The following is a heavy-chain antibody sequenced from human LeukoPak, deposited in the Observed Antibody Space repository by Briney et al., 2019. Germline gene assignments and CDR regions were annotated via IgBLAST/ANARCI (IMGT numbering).Heavy chain of an antibody. D-gene: IGHD2-15*01. J-gene: IGHJ3*02. Sequence: VRQAPGKXXEWMGGFDPEDGEAIYAQNFQGRVTMTEDTSTDTAYMELRSLRSDDTAVYYCAKPQHIVVVGDAFDIWGQGTMVTVSS. CDR2: FDPEDGEA. V-gene: IGHV1-24*01. CDR3: AKPQHIVVVGDAFDI.